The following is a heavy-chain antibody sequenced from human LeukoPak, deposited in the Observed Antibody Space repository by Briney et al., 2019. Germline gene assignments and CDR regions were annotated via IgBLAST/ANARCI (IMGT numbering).Heavy chain of an antibody. V-gene: IGHV1-18*01. CDR2: ISAYNGNT. J-gene: IGHJ5*02. CDR1: GYTFTTYG. CDR3: ARDREAARPGWFDP. D-gene: IGHD6-6*01. Sequence: ASVKVSCKASGYTFTTYGISWVRQPPGQRLEWMGWISAYNGNTNYAQKLQGRVTMTTDTSTSTAYKELRSLRSDDTAVYYCARDREAARPGWFDPWGQGTLVTVSS.